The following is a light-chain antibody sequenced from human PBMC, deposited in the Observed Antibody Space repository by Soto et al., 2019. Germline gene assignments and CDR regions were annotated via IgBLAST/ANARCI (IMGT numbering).Light chain of an antibody. CDR3: QQYGSSPLT. V-gene: IGKV3-20*01. Sequence: EIVLTQSPGTLSLSPGERATLSCRASQSVSSSYLAWYQQKPGQAHRLLIDGASSRATGIPDRFSGSGSRTDFTLTISRLEPEEFAVYYGQQYGSSPLTCGGGTKVEIK. CDR1: QSVSSSY. J-gene: IGKJ4*01. CDR2: GAS.